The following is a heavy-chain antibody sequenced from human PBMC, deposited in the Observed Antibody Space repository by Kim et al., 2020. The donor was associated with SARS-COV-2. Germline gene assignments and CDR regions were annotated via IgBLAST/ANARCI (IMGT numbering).Heavy chain of an antibody. D-gene: IGHD1-26*01. CDR1: GFTFSNAW. CDR2: IKSKTDGGTT. Sequence: GGSLRLSCAASGFTFSNAWMSWVRQAPGKGLEWVGRIKSKTDGGTTDYAAPVKGRFTISRDDSKNTLYLQMNSLKTEDTAVDYCTTDLGSGTYYYGMDVWGQGTTVTVSS. CDR3: TTDLGSGTYYYGMDV. V-gene: IGHV3-15*01. J-gene: IGHJ6*02.